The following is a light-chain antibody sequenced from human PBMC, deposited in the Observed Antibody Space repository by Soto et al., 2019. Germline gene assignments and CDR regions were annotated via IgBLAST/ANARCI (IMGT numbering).Light chain of an antibody. J-gene: IGKJ4*01. Sequence: IHMTHSPSSLSASVGYRVTSTCQASQDISNYLNWYQQKPGKAPKLLIYDASNLETGVPSRFSGSGSGTDFTFTISSLQPEDIATYYCQQDDNRPLTFGGGTKVDIK. CDR3: QQDDNRPLT. CDR1: QDISNY. CDR2: DAS. V-gene: IGKV1-33*01.